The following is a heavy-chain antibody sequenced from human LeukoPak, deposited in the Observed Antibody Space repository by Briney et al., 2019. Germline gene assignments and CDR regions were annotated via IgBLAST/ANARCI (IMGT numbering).Heavy chain of an antibody. D-gene: IGHD5-24*01. Sequence: PGGSLRLSCAASGFTFSSYWMSWVRQAPGKGLEWVANIKQDGSEKSYVDSVKGRFTISRDNAKNSLYLQMNSLRAEDTAVYYCARDRWVATMRYEDYWGQGTLVTVSS. J-gene: IGHJ4*02. V-gene: IGHV3-7*01. CDR3: ARDRWVATMRYEDY. CDR1: GFTFSSYW. CDR2: IKQDGSEK.